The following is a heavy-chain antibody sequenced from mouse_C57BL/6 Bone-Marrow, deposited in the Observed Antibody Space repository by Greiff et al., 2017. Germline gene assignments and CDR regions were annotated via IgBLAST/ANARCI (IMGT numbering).Heavy chain of an antibody. CDR1: GYTFTSYW. Sequence: VKLQQPGTELVKPGASVTLSCKASGYTFTSYWLHWVQQRPGQGLEWIGNINPSNGGTNYNEKFKSKATMTVDKSSSPAYMQLSSLTSEASAVYYCARWGVAYWGQGTLVTVSA. CDR3: ARWGVAY. J-gene: IGHJ3*01. CDR2: INPSNGGT. V-gene: IGHV1-53*01.